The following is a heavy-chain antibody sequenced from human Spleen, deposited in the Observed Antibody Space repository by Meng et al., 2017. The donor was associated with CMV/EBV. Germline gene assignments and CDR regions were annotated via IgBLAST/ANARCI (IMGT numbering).Heavy chain of an antibody. CDR3: ARTIFGMFIGPFDY. CDR2: IFWNDDK. V-gene: IGHV2-5*01. J-gene: IGHJ4*02. Sequence: GVSLSSSGVGVGWIRQPPGKALEWLALIFWNDDKRYSPPLRSRLTITKDTSKNEVLLTMTNMDPVDTGTYYCARTIFGMFIGPFDYWGQGALVTVSS. CDR1: GVSLSSSGVG. D-gene: IGHD3-3*01.